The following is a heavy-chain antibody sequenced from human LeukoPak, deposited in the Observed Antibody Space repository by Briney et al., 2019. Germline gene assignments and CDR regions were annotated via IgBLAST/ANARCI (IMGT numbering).Heavy chain of an antibody. J-gene: IGHJ6*02. V-gene: IGHV3-30*04. CDR1: GFSFSSYA. Sequence: GGSLRLSCAASGFSFSSYAMHWVRQAPGKGLEWEAVISYDGSNKYYADSVKGRFTISRDNSKNTLYLQMNSLRAEDTAMYYCARDGRGVIITLKDNYYYYGMDVWGQGTTVTVSS. CDR2: ISYDGSNK. CDR3: ARDGRGVIITLKDNYYYYGMDV. D-gene: IGHD3-10*01.